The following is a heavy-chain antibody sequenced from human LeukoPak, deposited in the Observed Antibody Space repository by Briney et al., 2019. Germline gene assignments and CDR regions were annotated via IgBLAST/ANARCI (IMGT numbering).Heavy chain of an antibody. J-gene: IGHJ5*02. CDR2: IYYSGST. Sequence: PSESLSLTCTVSGGSISSYYWSWIRQPPGKGLEWIGYIYYSGSTNYNPSLKSRVTISVDTSKNQFSLKLSSVTAADTAVYYCARTIAAAGSNWFDPWGQGTLVTVS. CDR1: GGSISSYY. V-gene: IGHV4-59*01. D-gene: IGHD6-13*01. CDR3: ARTIAAAGSNWFDP.